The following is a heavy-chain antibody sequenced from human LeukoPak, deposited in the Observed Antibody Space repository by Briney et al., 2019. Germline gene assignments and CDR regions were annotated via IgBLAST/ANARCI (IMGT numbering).Heavy chain of an antibody. CDR2: IYYSGST. CDR1: GGSINSYY. J-gene: IGHJ4*02. V-gene: IGHV4-59*12. D-gene: IGHD6-13*01. Sequence: SETLSLTCTVSGGSINSYYWSWIRQPPGKGLEWIGSIYYSGSTYYNPSLKSRFTISVDTSKNQFSLKLSSVTAADTAVYYCARVRGSWYYFDFRGQGTLVTVSS. CDR3: ARVRGSWYYFDF.